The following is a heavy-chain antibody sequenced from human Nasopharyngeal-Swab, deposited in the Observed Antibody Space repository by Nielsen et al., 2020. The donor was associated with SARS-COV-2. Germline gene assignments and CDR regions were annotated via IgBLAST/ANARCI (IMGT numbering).Heavy chain of an antibody. CDR3: ARGVETIHH. CDR1: GFSFSEYY. D-gene: IGHD5-24*01. J-gene: IGHJ1*01. CDR2: ISSSGSIT. V-gene: IGHV3-11*04. Sequence: GESLKISCAASGFSFSEYYMSWIRQAPGKGLEWISDISSSGSITHYADSMKGRFTISRDNAKKSLYLKMNSLRAEDTAVYYCARGVETIHHWGQGSLVTVSS.